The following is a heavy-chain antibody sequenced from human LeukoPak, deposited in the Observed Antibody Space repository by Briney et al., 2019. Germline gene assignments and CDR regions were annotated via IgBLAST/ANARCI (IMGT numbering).Heavy chain of an antibody. D-gene: IGHD3-22*01. J-gene: IGHJ4*02. CDR2: MYYSGST. V-gene: IGHV4-59*08. CDR3: ARHSDISGYYAFDY. Sequence: SETLSLTCTVPGGSISSHYWSWIRQPPGKGLEWIGYMYYSGSTNYNPSLESRGTISVDMSKNQFSLKLSSVTATDTAVYYCARHSDISGYYAFDYWGQGTLVTVSS. CDR1: GGSISSHY.